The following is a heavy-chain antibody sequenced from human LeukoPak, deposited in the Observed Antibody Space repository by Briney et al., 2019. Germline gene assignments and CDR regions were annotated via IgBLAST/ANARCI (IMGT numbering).Heavy chain of an antibody. D-gene: IGHD1-1*01. V-gene: IGHV3-23*01. CDR3: ARDHGQLERRGY. CDR1: GFTFSSYA. J-gene: IGHJ4*02. CDR2: ISGSGGST. Sequence: GGSLRLSCAASGFTFSSYAMSWVRQAPGKGLEWVSAISGSGGSTYYADSVKGRFTISRDSAKNTLYLQMNSLRAEDTAVYYCARDHGQLERRGYWGQGTLVTVSS.